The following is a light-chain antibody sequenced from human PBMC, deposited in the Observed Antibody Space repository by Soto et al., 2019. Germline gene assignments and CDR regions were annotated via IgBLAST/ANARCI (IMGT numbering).Light chain of an antibody. CDR1: SGSIATNY. V-gene: IGLV6-57*04. CDR2: EDN. CDR3: QSYDSSNVV. J-gene: IGLJ2*01. Sequence: LTQPHSVSESPGKTVTISCTRSSGSIATNYVHWYQQSPGSAPTTVIFEDNQRPSGVPDRISGSIDSSSNAASLTISGLKPEDEADYSCQSYDSSNVVFGGGTKLTVL.